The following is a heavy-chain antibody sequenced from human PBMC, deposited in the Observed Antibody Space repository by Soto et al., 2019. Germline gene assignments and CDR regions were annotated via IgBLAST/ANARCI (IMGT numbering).Heavy chain of an antibody. CDR2: INSNGDGT. Sequence: GGSLRLSCAASGLTFSSYAMSWVRQAPGKGLEWVSTINSNGDGTFYADFVKGQFTISRDNSRNTLFLEMNSLRAEDTALYYCAKRAGYYFDYWGLGTLVTVSS. CDR1: GLTFSSYA. V-gene: IGHV3-23*01. D-gene: IGHD3-9*01. CDR3: AKRAGYYFDY. J-gene: IGHJ4*02.